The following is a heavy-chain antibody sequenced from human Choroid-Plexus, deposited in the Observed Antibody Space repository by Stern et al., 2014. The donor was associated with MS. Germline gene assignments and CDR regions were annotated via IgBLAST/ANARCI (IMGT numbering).Heavy chain of an antibody. CDR2: ISYDGSK. Sequence: VQLEESGGGVVQPGRPLRLSCAASGFSFSSFGMHWVRQAPGKGLEWVALISYDGSKDYADSVKGRFAISRDNSKNTLYLQMNSLRAEDTAVYYCAKDRQYLPFFFDFWGQGSLVTVSS. CDR1: GFSFSSFG. V-gene: IGHV3-30*18. D-gene: IGHD2/OR15-2a*01. CDR3: AKDRQYLPFFFDF. J-gene: IGHJ4*02.